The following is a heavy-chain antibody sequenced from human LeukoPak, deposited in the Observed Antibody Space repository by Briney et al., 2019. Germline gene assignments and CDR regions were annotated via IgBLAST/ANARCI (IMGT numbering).Heavy chain of an antibody. V-gene: IGHV3-48*03. Sequence: PGGSLRLSCAASGFTFSSYEMNWVRQAPGKGLEWVSYISSSGSTIYYADSVKGRFTISRDNAKKSLYLQMNSLRAEDTAVYYCARGPGATFEYWGQGTRVTVSS. D-gene: IGHD1-26*01. J-gene: IGHJ4*02. CDR2: ISSSGSTI. CDR3: ARGPGATFEY. CDR1: GFTFSSYE.